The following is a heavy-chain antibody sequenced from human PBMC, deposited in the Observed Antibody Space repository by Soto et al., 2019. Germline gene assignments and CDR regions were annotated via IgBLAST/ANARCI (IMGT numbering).Heavy chain of an antibody. V-gene: IGHV3-66*01. CDR1: GFTVSSHY. Sequence: GGSLRLSCAAPGFTVSSHYMSWVRQAPGKGLECVSVIYSGGSTYYADSVKARFTISRDNSKNTLYLQMNSLRAEDTAVYYCARVPIEQPDMGIDYWGQGTLVTSPQ. D-gene: IGHD7-27*01. CDR3: ARVPIEQPDMGIDY. J-gene: IGHJ4*02. CDR2: IYSGGST.